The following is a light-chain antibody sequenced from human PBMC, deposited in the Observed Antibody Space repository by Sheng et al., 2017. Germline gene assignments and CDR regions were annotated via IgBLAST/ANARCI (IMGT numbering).Light chain of an antibody. Sequence: ETTLTQSPPFISATPGDTVNISCKASEDIDNDVSWFQRKPGEAAVFIIQETSSLLPGVPPRFTGSGYGTDFTLRIYDIEAEDAAYYFCLQHDNFPLTFGGGTRVQIK. J-gene: IGKJ4*01. CDR2: ETS. CDR1: EDIDND. CDR3: LQHDNFPLT. V-gene: IGKV5-2*01.